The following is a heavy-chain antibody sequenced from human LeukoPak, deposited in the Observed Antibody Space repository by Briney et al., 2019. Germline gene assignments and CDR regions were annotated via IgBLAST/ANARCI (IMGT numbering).Heavy chain of an antibody. Sequence: GASVKVSCKVSGYTLTELSMHWVRQAPGKGLEWMGGFDPEDGETIYAQKFQGRVTMTEDTSTDTAYMELSSLRSEDTAVYYCARGGFRVWFGESGYVNWFDPWGQGTLVTVSS. D-gene: IGHD3-10*01. CDR3: ARGGFRVWFGESGYVNWFDP. V-gene: IGHV1-24*01. CDR2: FDPEDGET. J-gene: IGHJ5*02. CDR1: GYTLTELS.